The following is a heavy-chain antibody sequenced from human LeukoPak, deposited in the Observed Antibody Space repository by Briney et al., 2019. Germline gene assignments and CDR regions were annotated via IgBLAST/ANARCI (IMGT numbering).Heavy chain of an antibody. V-gene: IGHV3-48*03. Sequence: QPGGSLRLSCAASGFTFSTLEMTWVRQAPGKGLEWVSYISSSGSTIYYADSVKGRFTISRDNAKNSLYLQMNSLRVEDTAIHHCARGRFGLDWGQGTLVTVSS. J-gene: IGHJ4*02. CDR1: GFTFSTLE. CDR3: ARGRFGLD. D-gene: IGHD3-10*01. CDR2: ISSSGSTI.